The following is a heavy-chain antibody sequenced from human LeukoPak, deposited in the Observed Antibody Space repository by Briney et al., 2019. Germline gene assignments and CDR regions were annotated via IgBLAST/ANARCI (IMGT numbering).Heavy chain of an antibody. CDR1: GYTLTGYY. V-gene: IGHV1-2*02. CDR3: ARALRGYCSGGSCYSNYFDY. CDR2: INPNSGGT. D-gene: IGHD2-15*01. J-gene: IGHJ4*02. Sequence: ASVKVSCKASGYTLTGYYMHWVRQAPGQGLEWMGWINPNSGGTNYAQKFQGRVTMTRDTSIRPAYMELSRLRSDDTAVYYCARALRGYCSGGSCYSNYFDYWGQGTLVTVSS.